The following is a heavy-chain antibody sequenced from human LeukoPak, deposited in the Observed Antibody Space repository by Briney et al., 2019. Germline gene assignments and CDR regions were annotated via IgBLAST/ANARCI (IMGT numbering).Heavy chain of an antibody. V-gene: IGHV3-48*03. CDR3: ARYPRFYYDILTEALDV. D-gene: IGHD3-9*01. Sequence: GGSLRLSCAASGFTFSSYEMNWVRQAPGEGLEWVSYISSSGSTIYYADSVKGRFTISRDNAKNSLYLQMNSLRAEDTAVYYCARYPRFYYDILTEALDVWGKGTTVTVSS. CDR1: GFTFSSYE. J-gene: IGHJ6*04. CDR2: ISSSGSTI.